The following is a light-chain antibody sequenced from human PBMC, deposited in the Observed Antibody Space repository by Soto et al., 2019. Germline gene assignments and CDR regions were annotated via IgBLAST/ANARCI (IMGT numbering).Light chain of an antibody. CDR2: AAT. CDR1: QSISNY. Sequence: IQTTYHSSSISAYVGHRVTITCRASQSISNYLNWYQQKPGKASRLLIHAATNLQSGVPSRFSGSGSRTDFTLTISSLQPDDFAPCFCQQSFSVSSCTFGEGTKVYIK. J-gene: IGKJ1*01. CDR3: QQSFSVSSCT. V-gene: IGKV1-39*01.